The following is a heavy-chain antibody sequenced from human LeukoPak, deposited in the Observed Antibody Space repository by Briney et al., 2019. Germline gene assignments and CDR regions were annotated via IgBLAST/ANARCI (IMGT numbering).Heavy chain of an antibody. CDR2: VYHSGST. CDR3: ARDRYLAAAGHFDS. D-gene: IGHD6-13*01. V-gene: IGHV4-38-2*02. Sequence: SETLSLTCTVSGYSLSSGYFWGWIRQPPGKGLEWIGSVYHSGSTYYNPSLKSRVTISLDTSKNQLSLKLRSVTAADTAVYFCARDRYLAAAGHFDSWGQGTLVTVSS. CDR1: GYSLSSGYF. J-gene: IGHJ4*02.